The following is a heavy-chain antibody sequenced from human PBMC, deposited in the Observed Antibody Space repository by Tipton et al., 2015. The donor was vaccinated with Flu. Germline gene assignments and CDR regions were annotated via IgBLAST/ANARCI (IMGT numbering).Heavy chain of an antibody. CDR1: GGSISSYY. CDR2: IYYSGST. D-gene: IGHD1-26*01. CDR3: ARDRVGLGYDY. Sequence: TLSLTCTVSGGSISSYYWSWIRQPPGKGLEWIGYIYYSGSTNYNPSLKSRVTISVDTSKNQFSLKLSSVTAADTAVYYCARDRVGLGYDYWGQGTLVTVSS. J-gene: IGHJ4*02. V-gene: IGHV4-59*12.